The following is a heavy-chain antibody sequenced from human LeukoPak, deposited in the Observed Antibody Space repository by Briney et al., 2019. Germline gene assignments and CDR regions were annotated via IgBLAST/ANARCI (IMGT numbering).Heavy chain of an antibody. CDR2: ITWNSDDM. CDR3: TRVTSWRTGFDY. V-gene: IGHV3-9*01. Sequence: GRSLRLSCAASGFSFEAYGMYWVRQAPGKGLEWVSGITWNSDDMAYADSVKGRFTISRDNAKNCLYLQMNSLTVEDTALYYCTRVTSWRTGFDYWGQGTLVTVSS. D-gene: IGHD1-1*01. J-gene: IGHJ4*02. CDR1: GFSFEAYG.